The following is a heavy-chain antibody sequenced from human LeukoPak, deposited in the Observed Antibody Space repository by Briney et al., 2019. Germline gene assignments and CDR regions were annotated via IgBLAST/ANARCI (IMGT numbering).Heavy chain of an antibody. Sequence: SETLSLTCTVSGGSISSYYWSWIRQPAGKGLEWIGRIYTSGSTNYNPSLKSRVTMSVDTSKNQFSLKLSSVSAADTAVYYCARDPHPLYYYDSSGTYAFDIWGQGTMVTVSS. V-gene: IGHV4-4*07. J-gene: IGHJ3*02. CDR1: GGSISSYY. CDR2: IYTSGST. D-gene: IGHD3-22*01. CDR3: ARDPHPLYYYDSSGTYAFDI.